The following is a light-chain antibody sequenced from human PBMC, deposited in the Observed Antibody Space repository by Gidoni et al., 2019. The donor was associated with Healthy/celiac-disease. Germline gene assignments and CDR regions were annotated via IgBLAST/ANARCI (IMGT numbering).Light chain of an antibody. J-gene: IGKJ1*01. CDR3: QQSYSTPPT. Sequence: DIQMTQSPSSLSASVGDRVTITCRASQSISIYLNWYQQKPGKAPKLLIYAASSLKSGVPSRFSGSGAGTDFTITISRLQPEDFATYYCQQSYSTPPTFGQGTKVEIK. CDR1: QSISIY. CDR2: AAS. V-gene: IGKV1-39*01.